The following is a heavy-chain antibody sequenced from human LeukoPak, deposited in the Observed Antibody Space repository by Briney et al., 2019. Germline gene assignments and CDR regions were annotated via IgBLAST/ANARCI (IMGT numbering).Heavy chain of an antibody. D-gene: IGHD3-10*01. V-gene: IGHV5-10-1*01. Sequence: GESLQISCKGSGYNFTSYWISWVRQMPGKGLEWMGRIDPSDSYTNYSPSFQGHVTISADKSISTAYLQWSSLKASDTAMYYCARTYYYGSGSYYSGTNFDYWGQGTLVTVSS. J-gene: IGHJ4*02. CDR2: IDPSDSYT. CDR3: ARTYYYGSGSYYSGTNFDY. CDR1: GYNFTSYW.